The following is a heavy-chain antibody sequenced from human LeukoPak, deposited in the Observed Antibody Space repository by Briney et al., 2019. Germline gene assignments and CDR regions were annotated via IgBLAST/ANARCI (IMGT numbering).Heavy chain of an antibody. CDR3: ARGGNLYCSATSCYDFDY. V-gene: IGHV3-21*01. J-gene: IGHJ4*02. CDR2: ISSSSSYI. Sequence: PGGSLRLSCAASGFTFSSYAMSWVRQAPGKGLEWVSSISSSSSYIYYGDSVKGRFTISRDNAKNSLYLQINSLRAEDTAVYYCARGGNLYCSATSCYDFDYWGQGTLVTVSS. CDR1: GFTFSSYA. D-gene: IGHD2-2*01.